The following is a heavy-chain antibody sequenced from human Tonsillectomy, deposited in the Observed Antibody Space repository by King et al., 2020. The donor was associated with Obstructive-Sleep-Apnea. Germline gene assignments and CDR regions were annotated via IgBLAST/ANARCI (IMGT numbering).Heavy chain of an antibody. CDR1: GFTFSSYS. J-gene: IGHJ3*02. CDR3: ARDFGWAFDI. D-gene: IGHD3-9*01. Sequence: VQLVESGGGLVQPGGSLRLSCAASGFTFSSYSMNWVRQAPGKGLDWVSYISSSSCIINYADSVKGRFTFSRDNAKSSLYLQMNSLRAEDTAVYYCARDFGWAFDIWGQGTMVTVSS. V-gene: IGHV3-48*04. CDR2: ISSSSCII.